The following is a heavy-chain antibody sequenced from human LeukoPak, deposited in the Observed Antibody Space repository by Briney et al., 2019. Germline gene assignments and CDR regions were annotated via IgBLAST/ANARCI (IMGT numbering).Heavy chain of an antibody. CDR1: GFTFSSYG. V-gene: IGHV3-30*19. J-gene: IGHJ4*02. Sequence: GGSLRLSCAASGFTFSSYGMHGVRQAPGKGLEWVAVISYDGSNKYYADSVKGRFTISRDNSKNTLYLQMNSLRAEDTAVYYCARDLLLDPLSTYSSSPRGLDYWGQGTLVTVSS. D-gene: IGHD6-13*01. CDR2: ISYDGSNK. CDR3: ARDLLLDPLSTYSSSPRGLDY.